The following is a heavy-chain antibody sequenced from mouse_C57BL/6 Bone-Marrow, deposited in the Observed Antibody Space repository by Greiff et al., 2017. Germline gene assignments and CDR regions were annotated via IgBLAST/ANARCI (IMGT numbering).Heavy chain of an antibody. CDR3: TRVYYGNHWYFDV. J-gene: IGHJ1*03. Sequence: EVKLVESGGGLVQPGGSMKLSCAASGFTFSDAWMDWVRQSPEKGLEWVAEIRNKANNHATYYAESVKGRFTISRDDSKSSVYLQMNSLRAEDTGIDYCTRVYYGNHWYFDVWGTGTTVTVSS. CDR2: IRNKANNHAT. V-gene: IGHV6-6*01. D-gene: IGHD2-1*01. CDR1: GFTFSDAW.